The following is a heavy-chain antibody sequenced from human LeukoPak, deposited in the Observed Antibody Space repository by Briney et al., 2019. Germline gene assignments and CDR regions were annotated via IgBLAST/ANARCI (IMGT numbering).Heavy chain of an antibody. D-gene: IGHD2-2*01. CDR1: GFTFSSYW. V-gene: IGHV3-7*01. J-gene: IGHJ4*02. CDR3: ARYWYCSSTSCYHFDY. CDR2: IKQDGSEK. Sequence: GGSLRLSCAASGFTFSSYWMSWVRQAPGKGLEWVANIKQDGSEKYYVDSVKGRFTISRDNAKNSLYLQMNSLRAEDTAVYYCARYWYCSSTSCYHFDYGGQGTLVTVSS.